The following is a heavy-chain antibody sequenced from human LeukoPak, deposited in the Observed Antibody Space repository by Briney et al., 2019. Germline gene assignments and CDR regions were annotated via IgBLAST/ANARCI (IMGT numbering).Heavy chain of an antibody. CDR3: ARGVADYGDLSYYYYGMDV. D-gene: IGHD4-17*01. Sequence: PSETLSLTCTVSGGSISSGGYYWSWIRQHPGKGLEWIGYIYYSGSTYYNPSLKSRVTISVDTSKNQFSLKLSSVTAADTAVYYCARGVADYGDLSYYYYGMDVWGQGTTVTVSS. CDR2: IYYSGST. V-gene: IGHV4-31*03. CDR1: GGSISSGGYY. J-gene: IGHJ6*02.